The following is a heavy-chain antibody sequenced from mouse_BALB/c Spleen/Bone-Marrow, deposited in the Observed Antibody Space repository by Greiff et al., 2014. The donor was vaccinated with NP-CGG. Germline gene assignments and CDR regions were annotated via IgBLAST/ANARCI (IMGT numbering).Heavy chain of an antibody. Sequence: VQLQESGAELVMPGASVKMSCKASGYTFTDYWMHWVKQRPGQGLEWIGAIDTSDSYTSYNQKFKGKATLTVDESSSTAYMQLSSLTSEDSAVYYCARRGVYYYCSFDYWGQGTTLTVSS. CDR1: GYTFTDYW. D-gene: IGHD1-1*01. CDR3: ARRGVYYYCSFDY. J-gene: IGHJ2*01. CDR2: IDTSDSYT. V-gene: IGHV1-69*01.